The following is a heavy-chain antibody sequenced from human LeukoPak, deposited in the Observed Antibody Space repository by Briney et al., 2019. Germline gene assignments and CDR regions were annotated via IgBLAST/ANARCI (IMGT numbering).Heavy chain of an antibody. V-gene: IGHV3-30-3*01. CDR3: AKERESYYFDH. J-gene: IGHJ4*02. CDR2: TSFDESYK. Sequence: HPGRSLRLSCAASGFTFSSYAMHWVRQAPGKGLEWVAVTSFDESYKNYADSVRGRFTISRDNSKNTLNLQMNSVRAEDTAVYYCAKERESYYFDHWGQGTLVTVSS. CDR1: GFTFSSYA. D-gene: IGHD3-10*01.